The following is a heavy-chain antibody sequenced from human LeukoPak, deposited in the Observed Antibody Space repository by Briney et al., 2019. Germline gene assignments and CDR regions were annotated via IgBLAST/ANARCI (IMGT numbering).Heavy chain of an antibody. J-gene: IGHJ4*02. V-gene: IGHV3-48*04. CDR1: GFTFSSYS. Sequence: GRSLRLSCAASGFTFSSYSMNWVRQAPGKGLEWVSYISSSSSTIYYADSVKGRFTISRDNAKNSLYLQMNSLRAEDTAVYYCASGSGSYTYWGQGTLVTVSS. CDR3: ASGSGSYTY. D-gene: IGHD1-26*01. CDR2: ISSSSSTI.